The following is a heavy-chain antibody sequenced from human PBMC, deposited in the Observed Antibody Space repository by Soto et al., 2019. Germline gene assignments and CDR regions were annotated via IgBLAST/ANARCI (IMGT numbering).Heavy chain of an antibody. D-gene: IGHD2-2*01. CDR1: GFTFSSYA. CDR2: ISGSGGST. J-gene: IGHJ6*02. CDR3: AARVPSRGYSYGMDV. V-gene: IGHV3-23*01. Sequence: EVQLLESGGGLVQPGGSLRLSCAASGFTFSSYAMSWVRQAPGKGLEWASAISGSGGSTYYADSVKGRFTIYRDNSKTTLYLQMYSLSAEDTAVYYCAARVPSRGYSYGMDVWCQGTTVTVAS.